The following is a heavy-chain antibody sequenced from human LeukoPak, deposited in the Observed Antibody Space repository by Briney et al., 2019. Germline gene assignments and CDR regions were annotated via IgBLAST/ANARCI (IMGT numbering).Heavy chain of an antibody. CDR2: ISAYNGNT. D-gene: IGHD1-26*01. Sequence: ASVKVSCKASGYTFTSYGISWVRQAPGQGLEWMGWISAYNGNTNYAQKLQGRVTMTTDTSTSTAYMELRSLRSDDTAAYYCARALQPPYRKWELQEGDYWGQGTLVTVSS. V-gene: IGHV1-18*01. J-gene: IGHJ4*02. CDR1: GYTFTSYG. CDR3: ARALQPPYRKWELQEGDY.